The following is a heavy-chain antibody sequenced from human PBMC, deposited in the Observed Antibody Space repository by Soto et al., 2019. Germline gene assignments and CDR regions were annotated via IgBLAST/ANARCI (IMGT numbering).Heavy chain of an antibody. D-gene: IGHD1-26*01. CDR3: AREGSDGWCHL. CDR1: GFSVINSY. V-gene: IGHV3-53*01. Sequence: EEQLVESGGGLIQPGGSLRLSCVGSGFSVINSYVSWVRQAPGQGLEWVSIIYTGGSTYYADSVKSRFTMSRDTSKNTVSLQMNSLRAADTALYYCAREGSDGWCHLWGQGTLVSVSS. CDR2: IYTGGST. J-gene: IGHJ5*02.